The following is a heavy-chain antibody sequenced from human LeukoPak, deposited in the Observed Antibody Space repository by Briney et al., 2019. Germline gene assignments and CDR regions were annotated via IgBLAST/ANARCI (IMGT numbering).Heavy chain of an antibody. V-gene: IGHV1-69*13. D-gene: IGHD6-13*01. CDR2: IIPIFGTA. CDR1: GGTFSSYA. CDR3: ARGYVPSSYYYYYYGMDV. J-gene: IGHJ6*02. Sequence: ASVNVSCKASGGTFSSYAISWVRQAPGQGLEWMGGIIPIFGTANYAQKFQGRVTITADESTSTAYMELSSLRSEDTAVYYCARGYVPSSYYYYYYGMDVWGQGTTVTVSS.